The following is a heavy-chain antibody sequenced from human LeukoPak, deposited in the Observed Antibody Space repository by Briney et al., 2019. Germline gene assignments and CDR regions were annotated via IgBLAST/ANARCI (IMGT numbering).Heavy chain of an antibody. Sequence: GGSLRFSCAASGFTFSSYWMSWVRQAPGKGLEWVANIKQDGSEKYYVDSVKGRFTISRDNAKNSLYLQMNSLRAEDTAVYYCARDYDSSGYYYFDYWGQGTLVTVSS. V-gene: IGHV3-7*01. J-gene: IGHJ4*02. D-gene: IGHD3-22*01. CDR3: ARDYDSSGYYYFDY. CDR1: GFTFSSYW. CDR2: IKQDGSEK.